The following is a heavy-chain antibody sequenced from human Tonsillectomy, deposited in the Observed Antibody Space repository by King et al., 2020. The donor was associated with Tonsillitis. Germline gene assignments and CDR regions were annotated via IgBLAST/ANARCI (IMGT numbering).Heavy chain of an antibody. Sequence: VQLVESGAEVKKPGSSVKVSCKASGGTFSSYAISWVRQAPGQGLEWMGGIIPIFGTANYEQKLQGRVTITADESTSTAYTERSSLRSEDTAVYFCAGCHLELGWGFDYWGQGTLVTVAS. CDR1: GGTFSSYA. J-gene: IGHJ4*02. V-gene: IGHV1-69*01. CDR2: IIPIFGTA. CDR3: AGCHLELGWGFDY. D-gene: IGHD1-7*01.